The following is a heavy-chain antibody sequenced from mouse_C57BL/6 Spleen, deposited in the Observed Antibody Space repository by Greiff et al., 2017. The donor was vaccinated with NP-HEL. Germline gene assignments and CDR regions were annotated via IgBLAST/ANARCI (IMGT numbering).Heavy chain of an antibody. D-gene: IGHD2-14*01. CDR3: ARDYYRHAMDY. CDR2: IDPSDSYT. V-gene: IGHV1-69*01. J-gene: IGHJ4*01. Sequence: VQLQQPGAELVMPGASVKLSCKASGYTFTSYWMHWVKQRPGQGLEWIGEIDPSDSYTNYNQKFKGKSTLTVDKSSSTAYMQLSSLTSEDSAVYYCARDYYRHAMDYWGQGTSVTVSS. CDR1: GYTFTSYW.